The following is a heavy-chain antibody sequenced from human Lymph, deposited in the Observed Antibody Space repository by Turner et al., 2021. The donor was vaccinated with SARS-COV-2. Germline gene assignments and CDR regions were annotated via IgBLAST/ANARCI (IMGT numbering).Heavy chain of an antibody. Sequence: QVQLVQSGAEVKKPGSSVKVSCKASGGTFSTYTISWVRQAPGQGLEWMGGSIPIFGTANYAQKFQGRVTITADESTSTAYMELSSLRSEDTAVYYCTRGETIAAHYDYWGQGTLVTVS. CDR1: GGTFSTYT. D-gene: IGHD6-6*01. V-gene: IGHV1-69*01. CDR2: SIPIFGTA. CDR3: TRGETIAAHYDY. J-gene: IGHJ4*02.